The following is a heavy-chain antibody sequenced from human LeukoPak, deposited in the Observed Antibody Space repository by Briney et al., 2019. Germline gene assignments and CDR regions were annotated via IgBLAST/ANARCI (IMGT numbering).Heavy chain of an antibody. D-gene: IGHD3-10*01. CDR1: GFTFSSYG. CDR3: AKDRMVRGVIILGSSYFDY. V-gene: IGHV3-30*02. Sequence: GGSLRLFCAASGFTFSSYGMHWVRQAPGKGLEWVAFIRYDGSNKYYADSVKGRFTISRDNSKNTLYLQMNSLRAEDTAVYYCAKDRMVRGVIILGSSYFDYWGQGTLVTVSS. J-gene: IGHJ4*02. CDR2: IRYDGSNK.